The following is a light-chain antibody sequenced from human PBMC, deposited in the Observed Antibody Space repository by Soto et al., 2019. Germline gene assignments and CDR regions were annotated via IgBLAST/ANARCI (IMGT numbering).Light chain of an antibody. J-gene: IGKJ1*01. CDR1: QSLSNRY. CDR3: QQYGSSPPIT. V-gene: IGKV3-20*01. Sequence: EIVLTHSQGTLSLSPCEGAALSSSAGQSLSNRYLAWYQQKPGQAPRLLISGASSRATGIPDRFSGSGSGTDFTLTISRLEPEDFAVYYCQQYGSSPPITFGQGTKVDIK. CDR2: GAS.